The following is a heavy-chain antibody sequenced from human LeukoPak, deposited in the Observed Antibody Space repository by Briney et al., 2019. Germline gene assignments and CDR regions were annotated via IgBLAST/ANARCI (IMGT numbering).Heavy chain of an antibody. CDR2: IRYDGSNK. CDR1: GFTFSSYG. CDR3: ARYVDTAMVTRRGYYYYMDV. J-gene: IGHJ6*03. Sequence: GGSLRLSCAASGFTFSSYGMHWVRQAPGKGLEWVAFIRYDGSNKYYADSVKGRFTISRDNSKNTLYLQMNSLRAEDTAVYYCARYVDTAMVTRRGYYYYMDVWGKGTTVTVSS. D-gene: IGHD5-18*01. V-gene: IGHV3-30*02.